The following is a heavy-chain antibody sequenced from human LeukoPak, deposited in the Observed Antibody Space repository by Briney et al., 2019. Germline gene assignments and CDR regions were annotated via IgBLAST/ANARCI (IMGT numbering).Heavy chain of an antibody. D-gene: IGHD3-9*01. CDR1: GFTFSSYW. V-gene: IGHV3-7*01. CDR2: IKQDGSEK. J-gene: IGHJ4*02. Sequence: GGSLRLSCAASGFTFSSYWMSWARQAPGKGLEWVANIKQDGSEKYYVDSVKGRFTISRDNAKNSLYLQMNSLRAEDTAVYYCARDPIFLTGYYKYFDYWGQGTLVTVSS. CDR3: ARDPIFLTGYYKYFDY.